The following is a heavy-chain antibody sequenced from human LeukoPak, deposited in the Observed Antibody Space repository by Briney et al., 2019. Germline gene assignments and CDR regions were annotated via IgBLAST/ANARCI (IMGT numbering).Heavy chain of an antibody. D-gene: IGHD5-18*01. J-gene: IGHJ5*02. CDR3: ARDSTGEAGYSYGLNWFDP. V-gene: IGHV3-21*01. CDR2: ISSSSSYI. CDR1: GXXFSDYW. Sequence: PGGSLRLSCAASGXXFSDYWMHWVRQAPGKGLEWVSSISSSSSYIYYADSVKGRFTISRDNAKNSLYLQMNSLRAEDTAVYYCARDSTGEAGYSYGLNWFDPWGQGTLVTVSS.